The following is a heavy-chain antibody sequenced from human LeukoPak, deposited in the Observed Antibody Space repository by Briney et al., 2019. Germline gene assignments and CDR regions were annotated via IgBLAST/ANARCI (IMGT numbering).Heavy chain of an antibody. CDR1: GSSMRSGGY. V-gene: IGHV4-39*07. D-gene: IGHD6-13*01. J-gene: IGHJ3*01. CDR2: IYYSGDT. CDR3: ARRGQQLPVDAFDA. Sequence: SETLSLTFSVSGSSMRSGGYWLWIRQPPGRELEWIGSIYYSGDTYYNPSVESRVTLSLDTSNNQFSLELTAVTAADTALYYCARRGQQLPVDAFDAWGQGTMVTVSS.